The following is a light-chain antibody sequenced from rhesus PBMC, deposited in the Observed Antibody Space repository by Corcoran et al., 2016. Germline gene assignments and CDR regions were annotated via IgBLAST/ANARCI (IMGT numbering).Light chain of an antibody. CDR2: YAN. Sequence: DIQMSQSPSSLSASVGDRVTITCRASQGISSYLNWYQKKPGKAPKLLIYYANSLASGVPLRFSGSGSGTEFTLTINSLQSEDFATYYCQQGNSNPYSFGQGTKVEIK. CDR1: QGISSY. CDR3: QQGNSNPYS. J-gene: IGKJ2*01. V-gene: IGKV1-32*02.